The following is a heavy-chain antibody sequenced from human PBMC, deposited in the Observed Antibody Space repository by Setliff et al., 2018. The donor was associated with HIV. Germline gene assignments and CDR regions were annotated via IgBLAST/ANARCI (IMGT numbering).Heavy chain of an antibody. J-gene: IGHJ4*02. CDR3: ARSSGFH. V-gene: IGHV3-21*01. Sequence: PGGSLRLSCAASGFTFSSHSMNWVRQAPGKGLEWVSSISSSSSYIYYADSVKGRFTISRDNSTKTLYLQMHSLRSEDTAVYYCARSSGFHWGQGTLVTVSS. CDR1: GFTFSSHS. D-gene: IGHD6-19*01. CDR2: ISSSSSYI.